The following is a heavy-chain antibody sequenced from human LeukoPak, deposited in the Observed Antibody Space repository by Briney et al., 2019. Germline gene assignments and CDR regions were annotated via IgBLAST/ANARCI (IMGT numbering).Heavy chain of an antibody. V-gene: IGHV4-39*01. CDR2: IYYSGST. CDR1: LGSISSISYY. Sequence: SGALSVTRMVSLGSISSISYYWGWVRHPPGKGLEWIGSIYYSGSTYYSPSLKSRAAISVDTSKKQFSLKLSSVTAADTAVYYCARASSGWYDWGQGTLVTVSS. CDR3: ARASSGWYD. D-gene: IGHD6-19*01. J-gene: IGHJ4*02.